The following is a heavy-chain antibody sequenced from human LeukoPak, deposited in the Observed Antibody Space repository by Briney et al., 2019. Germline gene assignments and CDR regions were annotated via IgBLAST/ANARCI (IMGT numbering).Heavy chain of an antibody. J-gene: IGHJ4*02. CDR2: ISYDGDIQ. CDR3: ARESSDCSGGSCYDHFDY. Sequence: GTSLRLSCAASGFTFSRYAMHWVRQAPDKGLEWVAFISYDGDIQFYPDSVEGRFTISRDNSKSTLYLQVNSLRADDTVVYYCARESSDCSGGSCYDHFDYWGQGTLVAVSS. CDR1: GFTFSRYA. D-gene: IGHD2-15*01. V-gene: IGHV3-30*04.